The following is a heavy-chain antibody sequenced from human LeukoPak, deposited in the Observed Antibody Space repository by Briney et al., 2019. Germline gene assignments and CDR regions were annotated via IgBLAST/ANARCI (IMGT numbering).Heavy chain of an antibody. J-gene: IGHJ4*02. D-gene: IGHD5-12*01. CDR3: AKGSTSMAATTLAY. V-gene: IGHV3-23*01. Sequence: GGSLRLSCAASGFTFSSYAMTWVRQAPGKGLEWVSGISGSGGSTYYADSVKGRFTVSRDNSKNTLYLQMDSLRAEDTAVYYCAKGSTSMAATTLAYWGQGTLVTVSS. CDR1: GFTFSSYA. CDR2: ISGSGGST.